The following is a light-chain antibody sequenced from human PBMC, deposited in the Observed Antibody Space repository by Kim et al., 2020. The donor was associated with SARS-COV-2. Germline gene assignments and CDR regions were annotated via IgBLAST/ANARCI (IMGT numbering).Light chain of an antibody. V-gene: IGLV2-14*01. CDR3: SSFTISSTVV. Sequence: QSALTQPASVSGSPGQSITISCTGTSSDVGVYNFVPWYQQHPGKAPKLMIYEVSNRPSGVPDRFSGSKSGNTASLTISGLQPEDEADYYCSSFTISSTVVFGTGTKVTVL. J-gene: IGLJ1*01. CDR1: SSDVGVYNF. CDR2: EVS.